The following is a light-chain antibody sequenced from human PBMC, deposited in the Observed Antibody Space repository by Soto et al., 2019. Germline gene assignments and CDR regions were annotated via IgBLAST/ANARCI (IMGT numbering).Light chain of an antibody. CDR1: QSISRY. J-gene: IGKJ1*01. Sequence: DIQMTQSPSSLSASVGDRVTITCRARQSISRYLNWYLQKPGKAPKLLIFAASTLQSGVPSRFSGRGSGTNFTLTISSLQREDFATYYCQQSYSTLWTFGQGTQVEIK. V-gene: IGKV1-39*01. CDR3: QQSYSTLWT. CDR2: AAS.